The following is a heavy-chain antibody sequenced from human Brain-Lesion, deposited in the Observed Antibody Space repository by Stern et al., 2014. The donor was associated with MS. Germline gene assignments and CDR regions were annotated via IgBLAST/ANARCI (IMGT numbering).Heavy chain of an antibody. J-gene: IGHJ4*02. D-gene: IGHD1-26*01. V-gene: IGHV3-11*01. CDR1: GLTFSEYC. Sequence: VQLVESGGGLIKPGGSLRVSCAASGLTFSEYCISWIRQAPGTGLEWVSYIGSRGSPIYYAESVKGRFTISRDNAENSLYLQMNSLRADDTAVYYCVAGMERWGQGTLVTVSS. CDR3: VAGMER. CDR2: IGSRGSPI.